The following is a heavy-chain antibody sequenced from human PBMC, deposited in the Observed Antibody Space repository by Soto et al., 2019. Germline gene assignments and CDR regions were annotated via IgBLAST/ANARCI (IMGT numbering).Heavy chain of an antibody. D-gene: IGHD3-16*02. Sequence: EVQLLESGGGLVQPGGSLRLSCAASGFTFSSYAMSWVRQAPGKGLEWVSAISGSGGSTYYADAVKGRFTISRDNSKNMLYLQMNSMRGEDTAVYYCAKVLYYDYVWGSYRDWGQGTLVIVCS. CDR2: ISGSGGST. V-gene: IGHV3-23*01. CDR1: GFTFSSYA. CDR3: AKVLYYDYVWGSYRD. J-gene: IGHJ4*02.